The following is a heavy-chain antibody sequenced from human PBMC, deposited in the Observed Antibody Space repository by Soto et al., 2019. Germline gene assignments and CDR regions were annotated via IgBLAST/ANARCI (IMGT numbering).Heavy chain of an antibody. D-gene: IGHD3-9*01. CDR2: ISSSSSYI. V-gene: IGHV3-21*01. Sequence: GGSLRLSCAASGFTFSSYSMNWVRQAPGKGLEWVSSISSSSSYIYYADSVKGRFTISRDNAKNSLYLQMNSLRAEDTAVYYCARDYAPYYDILTPAGYWGQGTLVTVSS. CDR3: ARDYAPYYDILTPAGY. CDR1: GFTFSSYS. J-gene: IGHJ4*02.